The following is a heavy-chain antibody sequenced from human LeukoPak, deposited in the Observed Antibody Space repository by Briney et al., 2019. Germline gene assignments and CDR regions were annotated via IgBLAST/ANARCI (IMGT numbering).Heavy chain of an antibody. Sequence: GASVKVSCKASGYTFTSYDINWVRQATGQGLEWMGWMNPNSGNTGYAQKLQGRVIMTRDTSTSTVYMELSSLRSEDTAVYYCAREDVAAAPGLYYYYGMDVWGQGTTVTVSS. V-gene: IGHV1-8*01. J-gene: IGHJ6*02. D-gene: IGHD6-13*01. CDR1: GYTFTSYD. CDR2: MNPNSGNT. CDR3: AREDVAAAPGLYYYYGMDV.